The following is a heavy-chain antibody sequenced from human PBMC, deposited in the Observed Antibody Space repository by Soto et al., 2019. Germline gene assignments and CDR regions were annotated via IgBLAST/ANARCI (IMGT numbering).Heavy chain of an antibody. D-gene: IGHD6-6*01. V-gene: IGHV1-69*13. J-gene: IGHJ4*02. CDR2: IIPIFGTA. CDR1: GGTFSSYA. Sequence: SVKVSCKASGGTFSSYAISWVRQAPGQGLEWMGGIIPIFGTANYAQKFQGRVTITADESTSTAYMELSSLRSEDTAVYYCASSYSSSSRPIDYWGQGTLVTVSS. CDR3: ASSYSSSSRPIDY.